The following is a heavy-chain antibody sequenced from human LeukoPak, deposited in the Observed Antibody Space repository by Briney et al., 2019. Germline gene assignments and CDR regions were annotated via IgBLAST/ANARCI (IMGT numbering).Heavy chain of an antibody. CDR2: ISYDGSNK. J-gene: IGHJ4*02. Sequence: GGSLRLSCAASGFTFSSYGMHWVRQAPGKGLEWVAVISYDGSNKYYADSVKGRFTISRDNSKNTLYLQMNSLRAEDTAVYYCAKEVVGLQLERRHTPDYWGQGTLVTVSS. CDR1: GFTFSSYG. CDR3: AKEVVGLQLERRHTPDY. V-gene: IGHV3-30*18. D-gene: IGHD1-1*01.